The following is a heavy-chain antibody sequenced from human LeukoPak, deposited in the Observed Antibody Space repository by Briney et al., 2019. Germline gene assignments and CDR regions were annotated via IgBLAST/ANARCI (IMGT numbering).Heavy chain of an antibody. CDR1: GYSFTSYW. CDR3: ARGQWELIGDDAFDI. D-gene: IGHD1-26*01. J-gene: IGHJ3*02. CDR2: IYPGDSDT. Sequence: GESLKISCKGSGYSFTSYWIGWVRQMPGKGLEWMGIIYPGDSDTRYSPSFQGQVTISADKSISTAYLQWSSLKASDTAMYYCARGQWELIGDDAFDIWGQGTMVTVSS. V-gene: IGHV5-51*01.